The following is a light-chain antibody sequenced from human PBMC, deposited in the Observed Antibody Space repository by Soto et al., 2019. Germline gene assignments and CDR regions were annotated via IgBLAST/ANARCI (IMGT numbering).Light chain of an antibody. V-gene: IGKV1-39*01. CDR1: QSISSY. Sequence: DIQMTQSPSSLSASVGDRVTITCRASQSISSYLNWYQQTPGKAPKLLIYAASSLQSGVPSRFSGSGSVTDFTLTISSLQPEDFATYYCQKSYSTPPTFGQGTKVAI. CDR3: QKSYSTPPT. J-gene: IGKJ1*01. CDR2: AAS.